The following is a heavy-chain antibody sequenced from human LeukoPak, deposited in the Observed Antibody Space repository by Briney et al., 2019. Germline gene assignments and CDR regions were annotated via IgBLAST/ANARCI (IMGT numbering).Heavy chain of an antibody. Sequence: ASVKVSCKASGYTFTSYDINWVRQATGPGLEWMGWMNPNSGNTGYAQKFQGRVTITRNTSISTAYMEVSSLRYEDTAVYYCARRAVDNSYYYYMDVWGKGTTVTVSS. D-gene: IGHD6-19*01. V-gene: IGHV1-8*03. J-gene: IGHJ6*03. CDR3: ARRAVDNSYYYYMDV. CDR1: GYTFTSYD. CDR2: MNPNSGNT.